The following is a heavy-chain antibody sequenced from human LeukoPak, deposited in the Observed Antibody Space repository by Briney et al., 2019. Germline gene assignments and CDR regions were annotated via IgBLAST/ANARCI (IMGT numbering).Heavy chain of an antibody. CDR3: ARTVLRYFDWSPAGGFDY. J-gene: IGHJ4*02. Sequence: GESLKISCKGSGYSFTSYWIGWVRQMPGKGLEWMGIVYPGDSDTRYSPSFQGQVTISADKSISTAYLQWSSLKASDTAMYYCARTVLRYFDWSPAGGFDYWGQGTLVTVSS. CDR2: VYPGDSDT. D-gene: IGHD3-9*01. CDR1: GYSFTSYW. V-gene: IGHV5-51*01.